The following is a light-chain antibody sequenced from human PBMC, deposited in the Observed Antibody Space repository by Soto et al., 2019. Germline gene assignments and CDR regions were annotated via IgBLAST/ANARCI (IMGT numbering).Light chain of an antibody. CDR2: DVN. J-gene: IGLJ1*01. V-gene: IGLV2-14*03. CDR3: TSYTSSSTHV. CDR1: SSDIGAFTF. Sequence: QSVLTQPASVSGSPGQSITISCTGTSSDIGAFTFVSWYQQHPGKVPKLMIFDVNRRSSGVSDRFSGSKSGNTASLTISGLQAEDEGDYSCTSYTSSSTHVFGRGTKSPS.